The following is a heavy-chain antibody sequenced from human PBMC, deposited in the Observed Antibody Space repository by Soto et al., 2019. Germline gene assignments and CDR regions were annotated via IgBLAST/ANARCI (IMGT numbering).Heavy chain of an antibody. CDR2: IYHSGST. Sequence: PSETLSLTCAVSGGSISSGGYSWSWIRQPPGKGLEWIGYIYHSGSTYYNPSLKSRVTISVGRSKNQFSLKLSSVTAADTAVYYCARASTYYYDSSGYSPYNWFDPWGQGTLVTVSS. CDR3: ARASTYYYDSSGYSPYNWFDP. D-gene: IGHD3-22*01. J-gene: IGHJ5*02. V-gene: IGHV4-30-2*01. CDR1: GGSISSGGYS.